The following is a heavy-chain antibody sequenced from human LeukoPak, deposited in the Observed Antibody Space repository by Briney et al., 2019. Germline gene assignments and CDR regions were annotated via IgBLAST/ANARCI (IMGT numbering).Heavy chain of an antibody. Sequence: RGGSLRLSCAASGFTFSSYGMHWVRQAPGKGLEWVAVIWYDGSNKYYADSVKGRFTISRDNSKNTLYLQMNSLRAEDTAVYYCARGPLIAAAGTWWGQGTLVTVSS. V-gene: IGHV3-33*01. CDR3: ARGPLIAAAGTW. J-gene: IGHJ4*02. D-gene: IGHD6-13*01. CDR1: GFTFSSYG. CDR2: IWYDGSNK.